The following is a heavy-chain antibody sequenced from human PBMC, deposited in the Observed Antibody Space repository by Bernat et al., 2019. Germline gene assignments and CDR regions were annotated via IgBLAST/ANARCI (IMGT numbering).Heavy chain of an antibody. J-gene: IGHJ4*02. CDR1: GFSLTTNGVG. CDR3: AHRQRRLHLWDYGEFDY. CDR2: IHWDDDK. D-gene: IGHD4-17*01. V-gene: IGHV2-5*02. Sequence: QITLKESGPTLVKPTQTLTLTCSFSGFSLTTNGVGVGWIRQPPGKALECLALIHWDDDKRYSPSLKSRLTITKDTSKNQVVLTMTNMDPVDTATYFCAHRQRRLHLWDYGEFDYWGPGTLVTVSS.